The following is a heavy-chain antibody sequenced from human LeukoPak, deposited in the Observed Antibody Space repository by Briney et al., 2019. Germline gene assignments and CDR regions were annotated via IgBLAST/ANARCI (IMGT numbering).Heavy chain of an antibody. CDR1: GGSFSGYY. V-gene: IGHV4-34*01. CDR2: INHSGSN. J-gene: IGHJ4*02. Sequence: SETLSLTCAVYGGSFSGYYWSWIRQPPGKGLEWIGEINHSGSNNYNPSLKSRVTISVDTSKNQFSLKMSSVTAADTAVYYCARGEYSSGGLFDYWGQGTLATVSS. D-gene: IGHD6-19*01. CDR3: ARGEYSSGGLFDY.